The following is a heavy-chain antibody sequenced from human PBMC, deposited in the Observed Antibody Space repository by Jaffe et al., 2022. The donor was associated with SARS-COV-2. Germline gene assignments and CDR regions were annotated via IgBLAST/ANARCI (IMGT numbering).Heavy chain of an antibody. CDR1: GGSISSYY. Sequence: QVQLQESGPGLVKPSETLSLTCTVSGGSISSYYWSWIRQPPGKGLEWIGYIYYSGSTNYNPSLKSRVTISVDTSKNQFSLKLSSVTAADTAVYYCAREGSPRPTGVFDYWGQGTLVTVSS. D-gene: IGHD6-13*01. V-gene: IGHV4-59*01. J-gene: IGHJ4*02. CDR2: IYYSGST. CDR3: AREGSPRPTGVFDY.